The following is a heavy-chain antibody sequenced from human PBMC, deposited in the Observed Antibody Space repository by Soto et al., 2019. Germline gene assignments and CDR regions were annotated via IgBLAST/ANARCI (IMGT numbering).Heavy chain of an antibody. CDR3: ARHKVDASDY. CDR2: MNPNSGNT. D-gene: IGHD2-15*01. V-gene: IGHV1-8*01. Sequence: QVQLVQSGAEVKKPGASVKVSCKASGYTFTSYDINWVRQATGQGLEWMGWMNPNSGNTGYAQKFQGRVTITRNTATSTPYMKLSSPSSEDTAAYYRARHKVDASDYWRQGTLVIVSS. J-gene: IGHJ4*02. CDR1: GYTFTSYD.